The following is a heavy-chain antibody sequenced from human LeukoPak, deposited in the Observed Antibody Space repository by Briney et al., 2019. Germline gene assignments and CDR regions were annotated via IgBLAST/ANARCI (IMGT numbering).Heavy chain of an antibody. CDR3: ARVPGSFDY. CDR1: GYSFTAYY. J-gene: IGHJ4*02. CDR2: INPNSGAT. V-gene: IGHV1-2*02. D-gene: IGHD3-10*01. Sequence: GASVKVSCKPSGYSFTAYYIHWVRQAPGQGLELMGWINPNSGATNYAQKFQGRVTMTRDTAISTVYMDLNRLTSDDTAVYYCARVPGSFDYWGQGTLVTVSS.